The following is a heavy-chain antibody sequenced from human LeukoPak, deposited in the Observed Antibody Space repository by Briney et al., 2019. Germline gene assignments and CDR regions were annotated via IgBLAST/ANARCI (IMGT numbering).Heavy chain of an antibody. J-gene: IGHJ4*02. CDR2: ISSSSSYI. D-gene: IGHD6-19*01. CDR1: GFTFSSYS. V-gene: IGHV3-21*01. CDR3: ARVKFASRIAVAGAFDY. Sequence: GGSLRLSCAASGFTFSSYSMNWVRQAPGKGLEWVSSISSSSSYIYYADSVKGRFTISRDNAKNSLYLQMNSLRAEDTAVYYCARVKFASRIAVAGAFDYWGQETLVTVSS.